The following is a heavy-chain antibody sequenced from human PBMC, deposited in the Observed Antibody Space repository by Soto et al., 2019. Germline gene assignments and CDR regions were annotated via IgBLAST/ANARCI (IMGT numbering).Heavy chain of an antibody. Sequence: QVQLQESGPGLVKPSETLSLTCTVSGGSVSSGSYYWSWIRQPPGKGLEWIGYIYDSGSTNYNPSLKSRVNISLDTSRNQFSLKLTSVTAADTAVYYCARGEGGWFGDVHASYWGQGTLVTVSS. CDR1: GGSVSSGSYY. CDR2: IYDSGST. V-gene: IGHV4-61*01. CDR3: ARGEGGWFGDVHASY. J-gene: IGHJ4*02. D-gene: IGHD3-10*01.